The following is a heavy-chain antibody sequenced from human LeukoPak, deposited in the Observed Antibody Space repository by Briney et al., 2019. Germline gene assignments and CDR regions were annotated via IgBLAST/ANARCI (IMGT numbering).Heavy chain of an antibody. CDR2: ISTDSGDI. Sequence: GASVTVSFTASGYHFTGYHVHWVRQAPGQGLEWMGRISTDSGDINNAPKFQGRVTMTRDTSINTAYMELSRLTSDDAAVYYCARDQIAAPGDFDYWGQGTRVTVSA. CDR1: GYHFTGYH. J-gene: IGHJ4*02. CDR3: ARDQIAAPGDFDY. D-gene: IGHD2-8*02. V-gene: IGHV1-2*02.